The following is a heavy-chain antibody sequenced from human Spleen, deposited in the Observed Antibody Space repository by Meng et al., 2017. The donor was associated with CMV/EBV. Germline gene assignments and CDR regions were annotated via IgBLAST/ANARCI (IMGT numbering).Heavy chain of an antibody. J-gene: IGHJ4*02. D-gene: IGHD6-6*01. CDR1: GGSISSSSYY. Sequence: RLPLQGSGPGLVKPSETLSLTCTVSGGSISSSSYYWGWIRQPPGKGLEWIGSIYYSGSTYYNPSLKSRVTISVDTSKNQFSLKLSSVTAADTAVYYCARSIAARQPEDYWGQGTLVTVSS. CDR3: ARSIAARQPEDY. CDR2: IYYSGST. V-gene: IGHV4-39*06.